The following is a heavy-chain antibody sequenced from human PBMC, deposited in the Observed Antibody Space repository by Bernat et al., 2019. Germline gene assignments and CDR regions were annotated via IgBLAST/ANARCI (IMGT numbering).Heavy chain of an antibody. Sequence: QVQLVQSGAEVKKPGASVKVSCKASGFTFTGYYIYWVRQAPGQGLEWVGWINPNSGDTNYAQKFQGWVTLTRDTSISTAYMELSSLKSDDTAVYYCARAAYSDYEAWFVPWGQGTLVTVSS. V-gene: IGHV1-2*04. CDR2: INPNSGDT. CDR3: ARAAYSDYEAWFVP. J-gene: IGHJ5*02. CDR1: GFTFTGYY. D-gene: IGHD4-17*01.